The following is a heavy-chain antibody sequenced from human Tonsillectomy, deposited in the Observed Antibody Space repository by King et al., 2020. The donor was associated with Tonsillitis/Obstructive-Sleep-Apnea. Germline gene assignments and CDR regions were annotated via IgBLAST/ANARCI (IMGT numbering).Heavy chain of an antibody. CDR1: GFTFDDYT. D-gene: IGHD3-3*01. J-gene: IGHJ4*02. V-gene: IGHV3-43*01. CDR2: ISWDGGST. Sequence: EVQLVESGGVVVQPGGSLRLTCAASGFTFDDYTMHWVRQAPGKGLEWVSLISWDGGSTYYADSVKGLFTISRDNSKNSLYLQMNSLSTEDTALYYCAKARFLEWFPFDYWGQGTLVTVSS. CDR3: AKARFLEWFPFDY.